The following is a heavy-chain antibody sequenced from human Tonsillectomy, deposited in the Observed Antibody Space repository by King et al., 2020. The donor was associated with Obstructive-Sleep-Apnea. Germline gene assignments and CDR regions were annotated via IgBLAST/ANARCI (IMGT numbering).Heavy chain of an antibody. CDR3: AREIVGGAFDI. D-gene: IGHD3-16*01. CDR2: IWYDGSNK. J-gene: IGHJ3*02. Sequence: QLVESGGGVVQPGRSLRLSCDASGFTFSTYGMHWVRQAPGKGLEWVAVIWYDGSNKNYVDSVKGRFTISRDNSKNTLYLNMNRLRGEDTTVYYCAREIVGGAFDIWGQGTLVTVSS. V-gene: IGHV3-33*01. CDR1: GFTFSTYG.